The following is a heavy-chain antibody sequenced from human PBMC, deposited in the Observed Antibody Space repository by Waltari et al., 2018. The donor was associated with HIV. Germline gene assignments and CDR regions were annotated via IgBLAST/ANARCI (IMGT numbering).Heavy chain of an antibody. CDR2: IKSKADGGTT. V-gene: IGHV3-15*05. CDR3: TTDEFYYGNSGYFDY. D-gene: IGHD3-22*01. J-gene: IGHJ4*02. Sequence: EVQLVESGGDLVRPGRCLRLSCAASGFTLPNAWMSWVRQAPGKGPEWVGRIKSKADGGTTDYAAPVKGRFTISRDDSKNTLYLQMNSLRFEDTAVYYCTTDEFYYGNSGYFDYWGQGTLVTVSS. CDR1: GFTLPNAW.